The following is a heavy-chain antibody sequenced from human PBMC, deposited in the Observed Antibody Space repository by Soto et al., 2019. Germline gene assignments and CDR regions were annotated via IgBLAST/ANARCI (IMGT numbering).Heavy chain of an antibody. D-gene: IGHD3-9*01. J-gene: IGHJ3*02. CDR3: ARTIPDILTGYRPVAFYI. CDR2: IYYSGST. Sequence: SETLSLTCTVSGGSISSCGYYWSWIRQHPGKGLEWIGYIYYSGSTYYNPSLKSRVTISVDTSKNQFSLKLSSVTAADTAVYYCARTIPDILTGYRPVAFYIWGQGTMVTVSS. CDR1: GGSISSCGYY. V-gene: IGHV4-31*03.